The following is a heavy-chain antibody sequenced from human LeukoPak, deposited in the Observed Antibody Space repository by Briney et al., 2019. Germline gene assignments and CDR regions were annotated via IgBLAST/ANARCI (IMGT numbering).Heavy chain of an antibody. D-gene: IGHD2-21*01. V-gene: IGHV1-2*02. CDR3: ARGHIVVVMYDY. J-gene: IGHJ4*02. CDR1: GYTVTGYY. CDR2: INPNSGGT. Sequence: ASVKVSCKASGYTVTGYYMHWVRQAPGQGLEWMGWINPNSGGTNYAQKFQGRVTMTRDTSISTAYMELSRLRSDDTAVYYCARGHIVVVMYDYWGQGTLVTVSS.